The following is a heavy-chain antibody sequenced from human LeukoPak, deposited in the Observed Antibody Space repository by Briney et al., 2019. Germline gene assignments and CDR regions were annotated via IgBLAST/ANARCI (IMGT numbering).Heavy chain of an antibody. V-gene: IGHV3-7*03. D-gene: IGHD6-19*01. Sequence: GVSLRLSCAASGFSFSSHWMSWVRQAPGKGLEWVANIEGDGSGRNYLDSVKGRFTISRDNAKNSLHLEMNSLRGEDTAVYFCAGGSGWLTEYWGQGTVVTVSS. CDR2: IEGDGSGR. CDR3: AGGSGWLTEY. CDR1: GFSFSSHW. J-gene: IGHJ4*02.